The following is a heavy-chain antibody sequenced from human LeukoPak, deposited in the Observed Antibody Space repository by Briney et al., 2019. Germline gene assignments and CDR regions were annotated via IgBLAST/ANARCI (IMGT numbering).Heavy chain of an antibody. J-gene: IGHJ4*02. V-gene: IGHV4-31*03. Sequence: SETLSLTCTVSGGSISSGGYYWSWIRQHPGKGLEWFGYIYYSGSTYYNPSLKSRVTISIDTSKNQFSLKLSSVTAADAAVYYCAAGNYFDYWGQGTLVTVSS. CDR3: AAGNYFDY. CDR1: GGSISSGGYY. CDR2: IYYSGST.